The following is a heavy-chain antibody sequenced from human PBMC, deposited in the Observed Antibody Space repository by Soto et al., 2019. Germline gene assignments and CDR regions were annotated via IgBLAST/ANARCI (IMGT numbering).Heavy chain of an antibody. CDR3: ARGGKERFRGPGMDV. CDR2: IITFFGAA. CDR1: GGSFSTYA. V-gene: IGHV1-69*13. D-gene: IGHD2-21*01. J-gene: IGHJ6*02. Sequence: QVQLVQSGAEVKKPGASVKVSCKASGGSFSTYAFNWVRLAPGQGLEWLGGIITFFGAAMYAQKFRGRVTITADELTTTAYMELSSLRSDDTAVYYCARGGKERFRGPGMDVWGQGTAVTVS.